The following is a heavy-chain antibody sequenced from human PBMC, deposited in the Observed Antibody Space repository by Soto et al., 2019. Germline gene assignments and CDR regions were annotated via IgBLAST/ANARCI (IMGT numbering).Heavy chain of an antibody. CDR1: GYSFTSYW. Sequence: PGESLKISCKGSGYSFTSYWIGWVRQMPGKGLEWMGIIYPGDSDTRYSPSFQGQATISADKSISTAYLQWSSLKASDTAMYYCARGSDYGDYYWNGAFDIWGQGTMVTVSS. V-gene: IGHV5-51*01. D-gene: IGHD4-17*01. CDR3: ARGSDYGDYYWNGAFDI. CDR2: IYPGDSDT. J-gene: IGHJ3*02.